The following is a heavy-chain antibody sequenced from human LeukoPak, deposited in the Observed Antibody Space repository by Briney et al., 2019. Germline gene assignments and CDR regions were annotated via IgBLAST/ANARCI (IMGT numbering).Heavy chain of an antibody. CDR2: IYSGGST. V-gene: IGHV3-66*01. Sequence: GGSLRLSCAASGFTVSSNYMSWVRQAPGEGLEWVSVIYSGGSTYYADSVKGRFTISRDNSKNTLYLQMNSLRAEDTAVYYCARDPRAPTNWGHYYYYGMDVWGQGTTVTVSS. CDR1: GFTVSSNY. J-gene: IGHJ6*02. D-gene: IGHD7-27*01. CDR3: ARDPRAPTNWGHYYYYGMDV.